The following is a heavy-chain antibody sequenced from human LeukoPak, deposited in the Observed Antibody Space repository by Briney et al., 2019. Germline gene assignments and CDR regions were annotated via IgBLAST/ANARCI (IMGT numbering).Heavy chain of an antibody. V-gene: IGHV4-39*07. J-gene: IGHJ5*02. CDR3: ARFTPQGYGWGGYNRFDP. D-gene: IGHD3-16*01. Sequence: SETLSLTCTVSGGSISTSNYYWGWIRQPPGKGLEWIGNIFYSGSTYYNPSLKSRVTISVDTSKNQFSLNLTSVTAADTAVYYCARFTPQGYGWGGYNRFDPWGQGTLVTVSS. CDR2: IFYSGST. CDR1: GGSISTSNYY.